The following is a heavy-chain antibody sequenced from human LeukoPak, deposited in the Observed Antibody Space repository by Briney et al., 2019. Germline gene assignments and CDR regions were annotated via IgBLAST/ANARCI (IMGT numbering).Heavy chain of an antibody. J-gene: IGHJ4*02. D-gene: IGHD5-12*01. Sequence: GGSLRLSCAASGFTFSNYGIHWVRQAPGQGLEWVGGISSYGGNKNYAHYVKGRFTIPRDNPKNTLYLQMNSLRAEDTAVYFCAKERTGYTDYDYDGLLDYWGQGTLVTVSS. V-gene: IGHV3-30*18. CDR3: AKERTGYTDYDYDGLLDY. CDR1: GFTFSNYG. CDR2: ISSYGGNK.